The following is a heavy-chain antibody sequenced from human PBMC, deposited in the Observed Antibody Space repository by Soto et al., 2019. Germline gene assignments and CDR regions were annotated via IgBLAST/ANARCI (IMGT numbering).Heavy chain of an antibody. D-gene: IGHD6-19*01. V-gene: IGHV1-18*01. CDR3: ARVSARQWLVQGYYYYYMDV. CDR1: GYTFTSYG. CDR2: ISAYNGNT. J-gene: IGHJ6*03. Sequence: QVQLVQSGAEVKKPGASVKVSCKASGYTFTSYGISWVRQAPGQGLEWMGWISAYNGNTNYAQKLQDRVTMTTDTSTSTAYMELRSLRSDDTAVYYCARVSARQWLVQGYYYYYMDVWGKGTTVTVSS.